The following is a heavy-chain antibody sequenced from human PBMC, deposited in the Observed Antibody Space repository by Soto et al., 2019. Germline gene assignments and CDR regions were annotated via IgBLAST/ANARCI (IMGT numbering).Heavy chain of an antibody. D-gene: IGHD3-16*01. J-gene: IGHJ6*02. CDR2: ISYDGSNK. Sequence: GGSLRLSCAASGFTFSSYGMHWVRQAPGKGLEWVAVISYDGSNKYYADSVKGRFTISRDNSKNTLYLQMNSLRAEDTAEYYCAKEGGSKPYYYYGMDVWGQGTTVTVSS. CDR3: AKEGGSKPYYYYGMDV. V-gene: IGHV3-30*18. CDR1: GFTFSSYG.